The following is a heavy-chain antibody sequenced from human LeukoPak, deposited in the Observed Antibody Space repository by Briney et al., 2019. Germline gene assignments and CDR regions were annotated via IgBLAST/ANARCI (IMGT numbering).Heavy chain of an antibody. CDR3: ARGGVWLGESRHFDY. Sequence: PSGTLSLTCTVSGGSISSSSYYWSWIRQPPGKGLEWIGYIYYSGSTYYNPSLKSRVTISVDTSKNQFSLKLSSVTAADTAVYYCARGGVWLGESRHFDYWGQGTLVTVSS. V-gene: IGHV4-30-4*08. J-gene: IGHJ4*02. CDR1: GGSISSSSYY. D-gene: IGHD3-10*01. CDR2: IYYSGST.